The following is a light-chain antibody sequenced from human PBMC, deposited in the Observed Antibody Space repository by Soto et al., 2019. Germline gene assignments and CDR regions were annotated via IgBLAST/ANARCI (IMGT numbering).Light chain of an antibody. J-gene: IGKJ4*01. CDR3: QQSFSTPLT. Sequence: DIQVTQPPPSLSQPLGDRFTILCRQGKSVRGNLNWYQQKPGKAPKILISATSSLHYGVPSRFSGSGSGTDFSLTISNVQPEDSATYFCQQSFSTPLTFGGGTKMEIK. V-gene: IGKV1-39*01. CDR2: ATS. CDR1: KSVRGN.